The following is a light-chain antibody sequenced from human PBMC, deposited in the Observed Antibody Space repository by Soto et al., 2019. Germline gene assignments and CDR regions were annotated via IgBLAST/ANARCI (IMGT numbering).Light chain of an antibody. V-gene: IGLV2-14*01. CDR3: SAYTSSSTLVV. Sequence: QSALTQPASVSGSPGQSITISCTGTSSDVGGYNYVSWYQQHPGKSPKLMIYDVSNRPSGVSNRFSGSKSGNTASLTISWLQAEDEADYYCSAYTSSSTLVVFGTGTKVTV. CDR1: SSDVGGYNY. J-gene: IGLJ1*01. CDR2: DVS.